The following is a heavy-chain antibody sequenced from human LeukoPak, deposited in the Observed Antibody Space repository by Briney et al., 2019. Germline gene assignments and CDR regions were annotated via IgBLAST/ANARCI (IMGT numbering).Heavy chain of an antibody. CDR1: GFTFSNYG. D-gene: IGHD3-22*01. CDR3: ARNRVYYDSSGKARMGY. J-gene: IGHJ4*02. V-gene: IGHV3-30*03. Sequence: PGGSLRLSCAASGFTFSNYGMHWVRQAPGKGLEWVVVISYDGSNKYYADSVKGRFTISRDNSKNTLYPQMNSLRAEDTAVYYCARNRVYYDSSGKARMGYWGQGTLVTVSS. CDR2: ISYDGSNK.